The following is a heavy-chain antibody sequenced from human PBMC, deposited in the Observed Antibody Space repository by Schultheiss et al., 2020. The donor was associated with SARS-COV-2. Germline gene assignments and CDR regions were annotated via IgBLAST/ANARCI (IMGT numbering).Heavy chain of an antibody. CDR2: IYYSGST. D-gene: IGHD1-26*01. V-gene: IGHV4-39*07. CDR3: AGAGPLHY. CDR1: GGSISSSSYY. J-gene: IGHJ4*02. Sequence: SQTLSLTCTVSGGSISSSSYYWGWIRQPPGKGLEWIGSIYYSGSTNYNPSLKSRVTISVDTSKNQFSLKLSSVTAADTAMYYCAGAGPLHYWGQGTLVTVSS.